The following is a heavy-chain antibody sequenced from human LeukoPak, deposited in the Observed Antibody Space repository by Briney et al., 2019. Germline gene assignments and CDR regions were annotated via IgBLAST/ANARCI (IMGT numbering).Heavy chain of an antibody. V-gene: IGHV4-31*03. CDR2: IYNSGGT. Sequence: PSETLSLTCTVSGGSISSGTYYWSWIRQHPGKGLEWIGYIYNSGGTYYNPSLKSRVIISVDTSKNQFSLKLTSVTAADTAVYYCARGRVPPVLLRKPYLNYFDYWGQGTLVTVSS. CDR3: ARGRVPPVLLRKPYLNYFDY. CDR1: GGSISSGTYY. J-gene: IGHJ4*02. D-gene: IGHD3-10*01.